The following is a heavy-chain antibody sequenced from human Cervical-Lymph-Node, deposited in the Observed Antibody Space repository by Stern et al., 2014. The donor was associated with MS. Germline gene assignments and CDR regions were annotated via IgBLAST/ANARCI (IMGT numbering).Heavy chain of an antibody. J-gene: IGHJ4*02. CDR1: GYTLTSYY. V-gene: IGHV1-46*01. CDR3: ASGSLGY. Sequence: QVQLVQSGAEVGKPGASVRVSCKASGYTLTSYYMHWVRRAPGQGLEWMGMINPTGDSTIYAKRFQGRLTMTRDTSTSTVYMELSSLTSGDTAVYYCASGSLGYWGQGTLVTVSS. D-gene: IGHD6-19*01. CDR2: INPTGDST.